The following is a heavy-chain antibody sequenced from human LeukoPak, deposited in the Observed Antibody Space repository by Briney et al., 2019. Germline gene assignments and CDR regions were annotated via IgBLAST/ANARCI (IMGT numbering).Heavy chain of an antibody. CDR1: GLLVSNYA. J-gene: IGHJ4*02. Sequence: GGSLRLSCVASGLLVSNYAMSWARQAPGKGLEWVSVSGSGGATFYADSVKGRFTISRDNSKNTVFLQMNSLRAEDTAVYYCAARPGDGYWGQGTLFTVSS. CDR3: AARPGDGY. D-gene: IGHD1-1*01. V-gene: IGHV3-23*01. CDR2: SGSGGAT.